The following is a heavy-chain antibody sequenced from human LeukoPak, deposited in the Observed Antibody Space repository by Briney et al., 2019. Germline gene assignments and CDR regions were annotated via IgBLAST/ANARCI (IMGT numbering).Heavy chain of an antibody. Sequence: PGESPSLSCAASGFSLSNYWMTWVRQVPGKGLEWVANIKQDGSEKNYVDSVKGRLSISRENAKNSLILQMNSLRDEDTAVYYCARGVWAPFDSWGQGTLVSVSS. CDR1: GFSLSNYW. V-gene: IGHV3-7*01. J-gene: IGHJ4*02. CDR3: ARGVWAPFDS. D-gene: IGHD7-27*01. CDR2: IKQDGSEK.